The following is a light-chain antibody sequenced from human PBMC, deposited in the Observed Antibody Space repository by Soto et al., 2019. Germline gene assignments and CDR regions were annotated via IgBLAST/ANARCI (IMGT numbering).Light chain of an antibody. CDR2: DAS. CDR3: QQRANWPWT. CDR1: PSVSSY. V-gene: IGKV3-11*01. J-gene: IGKJ1*01. Sequence: ELVLTQSPATLSLSPGERATLSCRASPSVSSYLAWYQQQAGQAPRLLIYDASNRATGIPARFSGSGSVTDFTLTISSLEPEYVAVYYCQQRANWPWTFGQGTKVEIK.